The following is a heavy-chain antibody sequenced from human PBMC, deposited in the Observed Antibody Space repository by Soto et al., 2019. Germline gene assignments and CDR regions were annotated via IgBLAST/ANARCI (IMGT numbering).Heavy chain of an antibody. D-gene: IGHD1-26*01. V-gene: IGHV3-7*05. CDR2: IRSDGGEE. Sequence: DVQLMESGGCVVQPGGSLRLSCAASGFTFSYYWMTWVRQAPGKGLEWVANIRSDGGEEHYVDSVKGRFSVSRDNAKESLNLQMNSLRIEGTDMYYCASDATYSESRFYEDEFDMLAPGTMVNVSS. CDR1: GFTFSYYW. J-gene: IGHJ3*02. CDR3: ASDATYSESRFYEDEFDM.